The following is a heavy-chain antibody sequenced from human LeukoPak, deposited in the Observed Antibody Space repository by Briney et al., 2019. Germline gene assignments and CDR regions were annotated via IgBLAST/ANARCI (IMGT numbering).Heavy chain of an antibody. CDR3: ARGEGFGELPTDY. CDR2: IYTSGST. CDR1: GGSFSGYY. D-gene: IGHD3-10*01. Sequence: SETLSLTCAVYGGSFSGYYWGWIRQPAGKGLEWIGRIYTSGSTNYNPSLKSRVTISVDTSKNQFSLKLSSVTAADTAVYYCARGEGFGELPTDYWGQGTLVTVSS. V-gene: IGHV4-59*10. J-gene: IGHJ4*02.